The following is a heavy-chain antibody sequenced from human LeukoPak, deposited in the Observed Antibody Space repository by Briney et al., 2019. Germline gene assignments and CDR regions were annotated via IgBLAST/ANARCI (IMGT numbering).Heavy chain of an antibody. CDR2: IRYDGSNK. J-gene: IGHJ4*02. Sequence: GGSLRLSCAASGFTFSSHWMHWVRQAPGKGLEWVAFIRYDGSNKYYADSVKGRFTISRDNSKNTLYLQMNSLRAEDTAVYYCAKDLGFGELGYFDYWGQGTLVTVSS. CDR1: GFTFSSHW. D-gene: IGHD3-10*01. V-gene: IGHV3-30*02. CDR3: AKDLGFGELGYFDY.